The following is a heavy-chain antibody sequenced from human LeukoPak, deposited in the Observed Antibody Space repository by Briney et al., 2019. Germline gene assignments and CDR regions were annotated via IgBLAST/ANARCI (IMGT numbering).Heavy chain of an antibody. CDR3: ARIRCGPTQHRCYNH. CDR1: GVSITGYY. J-gene: IGHJ5*02. CDR2: IDPSGST. D-gene: IGHD2-8*01. V-gene: IGHV4-34*01. Sequence: PSETLSLTCGVHGVSITGYYWSWIRQPPGEALRWIGEIDPSGSTIENPSLKSRVTLSMDTSMNQLFLTLTSVTAADAATYYCARIRCGPTQHRCYNHWGRGALVTVSS.